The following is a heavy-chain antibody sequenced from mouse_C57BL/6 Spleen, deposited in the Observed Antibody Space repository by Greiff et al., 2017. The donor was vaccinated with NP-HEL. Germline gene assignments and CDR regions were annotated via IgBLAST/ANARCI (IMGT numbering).Heavy chain of an antibody. CDR2: IDPSDSYT. J-gene: IGHJ3*01. Sequence: VQLQQSGAELVKPGASVKLSCKASGYTFTSYWMQWVKQRPGQGLEWIGEIDPSDSYTNYNQKFKGKATLTVDTSSSTAYMQLSSLTAEDSAVNYWARRGSSYGWFAYWGHKTLVTVSA. CDR1: GYTFTSYW. D-gene: IGHD1-1*01. V-gene: IGHV1-50*01. CDR3: ARRGSSYGWFAY.